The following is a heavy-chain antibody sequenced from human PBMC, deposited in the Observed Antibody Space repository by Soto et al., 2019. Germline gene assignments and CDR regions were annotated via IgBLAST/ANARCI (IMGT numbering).Heavy chain of an antibody. V-gene: IGHV3-33*01. CDR2: VWKDGSNK. CDR1: GFTFSSYG. CDR3: ARELLVNSRSHYYYMDV. J-gene: IGHJ6*03. Sequence: QVQLVESGGGVVQPGRSLRLSCAASGFTFSSYGMHGVRQAPGKWLEWVAVVWKDGSNKYYADSVKGRFTISRDNSKNTLYRQMNSLRAEDTAVYYCARELLVNSRSHYYYMDVWGKGTTVTVSS. D-gene: IGHD3-22*01.